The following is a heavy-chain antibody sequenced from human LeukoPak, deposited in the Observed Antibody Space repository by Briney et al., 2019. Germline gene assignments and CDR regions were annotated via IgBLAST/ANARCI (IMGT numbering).Heavy chain of an antibody. CDR2: IYHSGST. D-gene: IGHD3-16*01. CDR1: GCSISSGYY. V-gene: IGHV4-38-2*02. CDR3: ARDLPYVWYFDL. J-gene: IGHJ2*01. Sequence: PSETLSLTCTVSGCSISSGYYWGWIRQPPGKGVEWIGSIYHSGSTYYNPSLKSRVTISVDTSKNQFSLKLSSVTAADTAVYYGARDLPYVWYFDLWGRGTLVTVSS.